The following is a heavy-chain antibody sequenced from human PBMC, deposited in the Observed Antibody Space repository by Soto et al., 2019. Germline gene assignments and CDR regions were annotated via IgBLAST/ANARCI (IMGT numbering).Heavy chain of an antibody. D-gene: IGHD6-13*01. CDR1: GFTFSSYA. CDR3: ASDGNDNSYYYGMDV. Sequence: LRLSCAASGFTFSSYAMSWVRQAPGKGLEWVSAISGSGGSTYYADSVKGRFTISRDNSKNTLYLQMNSLRAEDTAVYYCASDGNDNSYYYGMDVWGQGTTVTVSS. CDR2: ISGSGGST. V-gene: IGHV3-23*01. J-gene: IGHJ6*02.